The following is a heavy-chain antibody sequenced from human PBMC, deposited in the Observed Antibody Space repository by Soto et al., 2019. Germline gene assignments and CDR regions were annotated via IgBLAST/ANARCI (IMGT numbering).Heavy chain of an antibody. CDR1: GYTFTSYG. CDR3: ARVQIYGGYAYVTCYYGMDV. Sequence: ASVKVSCKASGYTFTSYGISWVRQAPGQGLEWMGWISAYNGNTNYAQKLQGRVTMTTDTSTSTAYMELRSLRSDDTAVYYCARVQIYGGYAYVTCYYGMDVWGQGTTVTVSS. J-gene: IGHJ6*02. V-gene: IGHV1-18*01. CDR2: ISAYNGNT. D-gene: IGHD5-12*01.